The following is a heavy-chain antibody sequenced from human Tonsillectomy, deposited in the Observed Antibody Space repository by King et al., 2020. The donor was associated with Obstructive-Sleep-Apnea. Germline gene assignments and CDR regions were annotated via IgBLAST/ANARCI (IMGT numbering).Heavy chain of an antibody. CDR1: GFSFSGSA. Sequence: VQLVESGGGLVQPGGSLKLSCAASGFSFSGSAMHWVRQASGKGLEWVCRVRNKAFNYATTYAASVKGRFTISRNDSKSTAYLQMNSLKTEDTAVYFCTTLDQLLPTGDAFDIWGQGTTVTVSS. D-gene: IGHD1-1*01. V-gene: IGHV3-73*01. J-gene: IGHJ3*02. CDR3: TTLDQLLPTGDAFDI. CDR2: VRNKAFNYAT.